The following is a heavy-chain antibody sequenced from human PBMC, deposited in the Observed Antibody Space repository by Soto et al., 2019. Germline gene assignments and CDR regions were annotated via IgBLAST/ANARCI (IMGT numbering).Heavy chain of an antibody. CDR2: IYWNDDK. D-gene: IGHD6-6*01. J-gene: IGHJ4*02. V-gene: IGHV2-5*01. CDR1: GFSLSTSGVG. Sequence: QITLKESGPTLVKPTQTLTLTCTFSGFSLSTSGVGVGWIRQPPGKALEWLALIYWNDDKRYSPSLKSRLTITKDTSKNRVVLTRTTMDPVDTATYSFEHTFHHQYSSSSLVISPSFDYWAREPWSPSPQ. CDR3: EHTFHHQYSSSSLVISPSFDY.